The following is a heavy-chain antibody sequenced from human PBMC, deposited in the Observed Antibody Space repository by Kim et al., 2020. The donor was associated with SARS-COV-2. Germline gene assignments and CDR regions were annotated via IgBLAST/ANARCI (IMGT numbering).Heavy chain of an antibody. Sequence: GGSLRLSCAASGFTFITYAMHWVRQAPGKGLEWVAVISYDGSNKYYADSVKGRFTISRDNSKNTLYLQMNSLRAEDTAVYYCARGHYDILTGYYNGFDYWGQGNLVTVSS. CDR1: GFTFITYA. CDR2: ISYDGSNK. V-gene: IGHV3-30*04. D-gene: IGHD3-9*01. CDR3: ARGHYDILTGYYNGFDY. J-gene: IGHJ4*02.